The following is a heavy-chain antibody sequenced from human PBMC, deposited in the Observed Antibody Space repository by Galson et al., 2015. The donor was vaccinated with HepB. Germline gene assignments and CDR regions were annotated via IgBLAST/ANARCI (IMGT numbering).Heavy chain of an antibody. CDR1: GYTFTSYD. J-gene: IGHJ3*02. D-gene: IGHD3-22*01. CDR3: ARGQHYYDSSGYWPLGPLDAFDI. Sequence: SVKVSCKASGYTFTSYDINWVRQATGQGLEWMGWMNPNSGNTGYAQKFQGRVTMTRNTSISTAYMELRSLRSEDTAVYYCARGQHYYDSSGYWPLGPLDAFDIWGQGTMVTVSS. CDR2: MNPNSGNT. V-gene: IGHV1-8*01.